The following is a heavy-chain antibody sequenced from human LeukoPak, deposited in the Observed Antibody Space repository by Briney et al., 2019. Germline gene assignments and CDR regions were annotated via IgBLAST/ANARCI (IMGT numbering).Heavy chain of an antibody. J-gene: IGHJ4*02. CDR3: ARKDLRWSPSYFDY. CDR2: INQDGSEK. D-gene: IGHD4-23*01. CDR1: GFTFDDYW. V-gene: IGHV3-7*01. Sequence: GGSLRLSCGASGFTFDDYWMSWVRQAPGQGLEWVANINQDGSEKYYLDSAKGRFTISRDNAKNSLYLQMNSLRAEDTAVYYCARKDLRWSPSYFDYWGQGTLVTVSS.